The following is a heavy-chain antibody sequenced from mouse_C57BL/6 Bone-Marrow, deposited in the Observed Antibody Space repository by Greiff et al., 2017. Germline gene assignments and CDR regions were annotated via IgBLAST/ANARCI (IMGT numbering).Heavy chain of an antibody. V-gene: IGHV5-17*01. D-gene: IGHD2-5*01. CDR2: ISSGSSTI. J-gene: IGHJ3*01. Sequence: DVKLVESGGGLVKPGGSLKLSCAASGFTFSDYGMHWVRQAPEKGLEWVAYISSGSSTIYYADTVKGRFTISRDNAKNTLFLQMTSLRSEDTAMYYCARGPYYSNYGWFAYWGQGTLVTVSA. CDR3: ARGPYYSNYGWFAY. CDR1: GFTFSDYG.